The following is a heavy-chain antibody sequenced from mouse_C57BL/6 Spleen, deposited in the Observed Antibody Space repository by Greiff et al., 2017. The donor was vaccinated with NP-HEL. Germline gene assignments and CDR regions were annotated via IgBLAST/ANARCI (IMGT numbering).Heavy chain of an antibody. CDR2: IYPGDGDT. Sequence: VQLQQSGPELVKPGASVKISCKASGYAFSSSWMNWVKQRPGKGLEWIGRIYPGDGDTNYNGKFKGKATLTADKSSSTAYMQLSSLTSEDSAVYFCARCAYYSNYLYFDVWGTGTTVTVSS. D-gene: IGHD2-5*01. CDR1: GYAFSSSW. J-gene: IGHJ1*03. CDR3: ARCAYYSNYLYFDV. V-gene: IGHV1-82*01.